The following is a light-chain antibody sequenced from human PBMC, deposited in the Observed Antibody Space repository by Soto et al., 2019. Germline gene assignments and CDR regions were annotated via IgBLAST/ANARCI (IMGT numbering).Light chain of an antibody. CDR3: AAWGDSLNGYV. V-gene: IGLV1-44*01. CDR1: XSNIGSNT. Sequence: QSALTQPTSASGTPGQRVTISCSGSXSNIGSNTVNWYQQLPGTAPKLLIYSNNQRPSGVPDRFSGSKSGTSASLAISGLQSEDEADYYCAAWGDSLNGYVFGTGTKVTLL. J-gene: IGLJ1*01. CDR2: SNN.